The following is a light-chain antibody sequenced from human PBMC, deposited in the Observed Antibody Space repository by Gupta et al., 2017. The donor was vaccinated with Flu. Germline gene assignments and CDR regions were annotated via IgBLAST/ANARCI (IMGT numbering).Light chain of an antibody. CDR2: SAS. CDR3: QQAYTFPRA. V-gene: IGKV1-12*01. CDR1: QYIDNW. J-gene: IGKJ1*01. Sequence: IQMTQAPSSVSASVGDTFTITCRAMQYIDNWLGWYQQKPGKPPKLLIHSASSLRDGVPPRFSGSGSDIEFTLTINDLQPEDFATYYCQQAYTFPRAFGQGTRVDI.